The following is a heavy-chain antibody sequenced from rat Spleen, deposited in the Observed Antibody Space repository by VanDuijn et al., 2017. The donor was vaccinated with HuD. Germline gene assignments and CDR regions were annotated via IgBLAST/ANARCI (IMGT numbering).Heavy chain of an antibody. CDR3: TRLTFYGYGYYFDY. V-gene: IGHV5-19*01. J-gene: IGHJ2*01. CDR2: ISPSGGST. D-gene: IGHD1-6*01. Sequence: EVQLVESGDGLVQPGKSLKLSCAASGFTFSIYGMHWIRQAPTKGLEWVASISPSGGSTYYRDPVKGRFTISRDNSKSTLYLQMNSLRSEDTATYYCTRLTFYGYGYYFDYWGQGVMVTVSS. CDR1: GFTFSIYG.